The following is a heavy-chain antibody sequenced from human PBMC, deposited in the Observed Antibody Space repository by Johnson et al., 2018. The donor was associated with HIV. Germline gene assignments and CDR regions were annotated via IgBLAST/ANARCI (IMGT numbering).Heavy chain of an antibody. V-gene: IGHV3-30*14. CDR1: GFTFSSYA. J-gene: IGHJ3*02. Sequence: VQLVESGGGVVQPGRSLRLSCAASGFTFSSYAMHWVRQAPGKGLEWVAVISYDGSNKYYADSVKGRFTISRDNSKNTLYLQMNSLRAGDTAVYYCARGDYGGNLDAFDIWGQGTMVTVSS. D-gene: IGHD4-23*01. CDR2: ISYDGSNK. CDR3: ARGDYGGNLDAFDI.